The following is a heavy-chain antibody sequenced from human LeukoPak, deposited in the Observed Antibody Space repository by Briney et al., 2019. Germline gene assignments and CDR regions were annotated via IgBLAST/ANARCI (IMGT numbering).Heavy chain of an antibody. Sequence: GGSLRLSCAASGFTFSSYSMNWVRQAPGKGLEWVSSISSSSSYIYYADSVKGRFTISRDNSKNTLYLQMNSLRAEDTAVYYCARDLADYYYGMDVWGQGTTVTVSS. V-gene: IGHV3-21*04. D-gene: IGHD6-25*01. CDR2: ISSSSSYI. J-gene: IGHJ6*02. CDR1: GFTFSSYS. CDR3: ARDLADYYYGMDV.